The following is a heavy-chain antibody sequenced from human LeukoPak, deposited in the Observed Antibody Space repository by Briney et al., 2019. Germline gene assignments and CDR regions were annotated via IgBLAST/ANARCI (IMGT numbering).Heavy chain of an antibody. D-gene: IGHD6-13*01. V-gene: IGHV3-30*02. CDR1: GFTFSSYG. J-gene: IGHJ4*02. CDR3: AKDSQSIAAAGHPPSHFDY. CDR2: IRYDGSNK. Sequence: GGSLRLSCAASGFTFSSYGMHWVRQAPGKGLEWVAFIRYDGSNKYYADSVKGRFTISRDNSKNTLYLQMNSLRAEETAVYYCAKDSQSIAAAGHPPSHFDYWGQGTLVTVSS.